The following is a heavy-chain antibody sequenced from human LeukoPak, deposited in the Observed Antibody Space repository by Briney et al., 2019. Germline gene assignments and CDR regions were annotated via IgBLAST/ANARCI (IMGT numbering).Heavy chain of an antibody. V-gene: IGHV3-30*02. Sequence: GGSLRLSCAASGFTFSNSGMHWVRQAPGKGLEWVAFIRYDGSNKYYADSVKGRFTISRDNSKNTLYLQMNSLRAEDTAVYYCAKDHVWFGELGSYYYGMDVWGQGTTVTVSS. J-gene: IGHJ6*02. D-gene: IGHD3-10*01. CDR3: AKDHVWFGELGSYYYGMDV. CDR1: GFTFSNSG. CDR2: IRYDGSNK.